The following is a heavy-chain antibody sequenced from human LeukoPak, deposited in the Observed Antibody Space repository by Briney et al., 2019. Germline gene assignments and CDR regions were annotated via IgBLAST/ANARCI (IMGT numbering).Heavy chain of an antibody. D-gene: IGHD6-19*01. CDR3: ARKGSGWYAFDI. CDR2: IYYSGST. J-gene: IGHJ3*02. Sequence: SETLSLTCAVSGDSLSSNYWWSCIRQPPEKGLEWIGYIYYSGSTHQNPSLQSRLTMSVDTSKNQFSLKLCSVTAVDTAVYYCARKGSGWYAFDIWGQGTMVTVSS. CDR1: GDSLSSNYW. V-gene: IGHV4-28*01.